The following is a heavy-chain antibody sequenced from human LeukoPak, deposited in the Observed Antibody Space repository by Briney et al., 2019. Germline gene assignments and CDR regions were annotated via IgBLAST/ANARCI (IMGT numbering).Heavy chain of an antibody. J-gene: IGHJ5*02. V-gene: IGHV4-4*02. CDR2: IYHSGST. Sequence: PSETLSLTCAVSGGSISSSNWWSWVRQPPGKGLEWIGEIYHSGSTNYNPSLKSRVTISVDKSKNQFSLKLSSVTAADTAVYYCARRVVPVPKNWFDPWGQGTLVTVSS. D-gene: IGHD3-16*02. CDR1: GGSISSSNW. CDR3: ARRVVPVPKNWFDP.